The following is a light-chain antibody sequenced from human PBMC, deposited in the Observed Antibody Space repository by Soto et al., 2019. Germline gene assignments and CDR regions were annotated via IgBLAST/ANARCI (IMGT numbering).Light chain of an antibody. V-gene: IGLV2-14*03. CDR2: DVS. J-gene: IGLJ1*01. Sequence: QSALTQPASVSGSPGQSITISCTGTSSDVGGYNYVSWYQQHPDKAPRLMIYDVSNRPSGVSDRFSGSKSGDTASLTISGLHAEDEDDYYCTSFTSRHTYVFGTGTKLTVL. CDR1: SSDVGGYNY. CDR3: TSFTSRHTYV.